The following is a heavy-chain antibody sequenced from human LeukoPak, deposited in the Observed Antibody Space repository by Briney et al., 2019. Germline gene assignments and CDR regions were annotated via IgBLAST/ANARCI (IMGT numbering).Heavy chain of an antibody. CDR1: GYAFTSYW. Sequence: KVSCKASGYAFTSYWIGWVRQMPGKGLEWMGIIYPGDSDTRYSPSFQGQVTISADKSISTAYLQWSSLKASDTAMYYCARRQEVWFGESLGAYYFDYWGQGTLVTVSS. D-gene: IGHD3-10*01. V-gene: IGHV5-51*01. CDR3: ARRQEVWFGESLGAYYFDY. CDR2: IYPGDSDT. J-gene: IGHJ4*02.